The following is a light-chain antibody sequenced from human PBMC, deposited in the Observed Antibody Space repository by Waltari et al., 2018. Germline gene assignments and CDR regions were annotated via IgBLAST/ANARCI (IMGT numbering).Light chain of an antibody. Sequence: EIVVTQSPATLSVSPGERATLSCTASQSVGRNLAWYQQKPGQSPRLLLYSASARATGVPARFSGSGSGTDFTLTISSLQSEDFAVYYCQQYDYWPPLTFGGGTKVEIK. J-gene: IGKJ4*01. CDR1: QSVGRN. V-gene: IGKV3-15*01. CDR2: SAS. CDR3: QQYDYWPPLT.